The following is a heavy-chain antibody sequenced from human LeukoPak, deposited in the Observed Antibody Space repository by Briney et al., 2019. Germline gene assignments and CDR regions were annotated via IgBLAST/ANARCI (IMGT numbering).Heavy chain of an antibody. V-gene: IGHV3-11*06. D-gene: IGHD1-1*01. CDR2: ISSSSSDI. Sequence: PGGSLGLSCVGSGLTFRDYYMTWIRQAPGKGLEWVSYISSSSSDINYADSVKGRFTISRDNAKNSLYLQMNSLRVEDTAVYYCARGNWWGQGTLVTVSS. CDR3: ARGNW. CDR1: GLTFRDYY. J-gene: IGHJ4*02.